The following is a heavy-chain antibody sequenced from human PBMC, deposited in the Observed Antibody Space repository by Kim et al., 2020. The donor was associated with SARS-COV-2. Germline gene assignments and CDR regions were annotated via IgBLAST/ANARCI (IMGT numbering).Heavy chain of an antibody. V-gene: IGHV1-46*01. Sequence: AQKFQGRVTMTRDTSTSTVYMELSSLRSEDTAVYYCARDQTKRDGYTIDYWGQGTLVTVSS. J-gene: IGHJ4*02. CDR3: ARDQTKRDGYTIDY. D-gene: IGHD5-12*01.